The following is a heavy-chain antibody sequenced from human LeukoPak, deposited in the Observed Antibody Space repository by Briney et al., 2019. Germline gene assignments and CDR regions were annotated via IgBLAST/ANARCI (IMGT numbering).Heavy chain of an antibody. J-gene: IGHJ4*02. V-gene: IGHV4-34*01. CDR2: INHSGST. CDR1: GGSFSGYY. Sequence: SETLSLTCAVYGGSFSGYYWSWIRQPPGKGLEWIGEINHSGSTNYNPSLKSRVTISVDTSKNQFSLKLSSVTAADTAVYYCARQTDYYGSGSLSWGQGTLVTVSS. CDR3: ARQTDYYGSGSLS. D-gene: IGHD3-10*01.